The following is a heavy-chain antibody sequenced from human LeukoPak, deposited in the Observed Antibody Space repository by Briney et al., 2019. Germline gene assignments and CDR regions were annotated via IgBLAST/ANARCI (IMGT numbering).Heavy chain of an antibody. V-gene: IGHV3-30-3*01. Sequence: GGSLRLSCAASGFTFSSYAMPWVRQAPGKGLEWVAVISYDGSNKYYADSVKGRFTISRDNSKNTLYLQMNSLRAEDTAVYYCAREAVAGTPPFPFDYWGQGTLVTVSS. CDR1: GFTFSSYA. CDR3: AREAVAGTPPFPFDY. J-gene: IGHJ4*02. D-gene: IGHD6-19*01. CDR2: ISYDGSNK.